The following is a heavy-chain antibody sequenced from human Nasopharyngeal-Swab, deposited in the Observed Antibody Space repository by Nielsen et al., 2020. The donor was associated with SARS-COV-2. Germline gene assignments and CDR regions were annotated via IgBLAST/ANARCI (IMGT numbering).Heavy chain of an antibody. J-gene: IGHJ6*02. D-gene: IGHD5-18*01. CDR3: ARLSAYGYGLEIYYYYYYGMDV. Sequence: GESLKISCAASGFTFSSYSMNWVRQAPGKGLEWVSYISSSSSTIYYADSVKSRFTISRDNAKNSLYLQMNSLRDEDTAVYYCARLSAYGYGLEIYYYYYYGMDVWGQGTTVTVSS. CDR2: ISSSSSTI. CDR1: GFTFSSYS. V-gene: IGHV3-48*02.